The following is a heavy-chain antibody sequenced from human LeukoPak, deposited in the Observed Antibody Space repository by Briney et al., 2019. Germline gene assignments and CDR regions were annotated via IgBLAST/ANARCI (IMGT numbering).Heavy chain of an antibody. CDR1: GFTFSTYW. V-gene: IGHV3-74*01. Sequence: GGSLRLSYAASGFTFSTYWMHWVRQAPGKGLVWLSRISSDGSSTNYADSVKGRFTISRDNAKNTLYLQMNSLRAEDTAVYYCAKDSRLGADWYFDLWGRGTLVTVSS. CDR2: ISSDGSST. CDR3: AKDSRLGADWYFDL. D-gene: IGHD3-16*01. J-gene: IGHJ2*01.